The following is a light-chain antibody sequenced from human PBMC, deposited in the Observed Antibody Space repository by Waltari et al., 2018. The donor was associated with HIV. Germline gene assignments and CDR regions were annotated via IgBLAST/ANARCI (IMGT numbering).Light chain of an antibody. CDR2: EVT. CDR1: SSDIGNSFY. V-gene: IGLV2-14*01. J-gene: IGLJ2*01. CDR3: SSYTDSDTLL. Sequence: QSVLTQPRSVSGSLGQSITISCIGTSSDIGNSFYVSWYQQHPGKAPKRMIYEVTNRPSAVSNRFSGSKSGNTASLTIAGVQAEDEADYYCSSYTDSDTLLFGGGTRLTVL.